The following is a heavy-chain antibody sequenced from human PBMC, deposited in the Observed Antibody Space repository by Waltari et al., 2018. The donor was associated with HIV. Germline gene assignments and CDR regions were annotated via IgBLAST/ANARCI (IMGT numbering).Heavy chain of an antibody. CDR1: GGSISSSSYY. Sequence: QLQLQVSGPGLVKPSGTLSLTCTVSGGSISSSSYYWGWIRQPPGKGLEWIGSVDYSGRTYDNPSLKSRVTMSADTSKNHFSLRLSSVTAADTAIYYCARRWIGRGYDRSFGMDVWGQGTTVIVS. CDR2: VDYSGRT. J-gene: IGHJ6*02. V-gene: IGHV4-39*02. D-gene: IGHD3-10*01. CDR3: ARRWIGRGYDRSFGMDV.